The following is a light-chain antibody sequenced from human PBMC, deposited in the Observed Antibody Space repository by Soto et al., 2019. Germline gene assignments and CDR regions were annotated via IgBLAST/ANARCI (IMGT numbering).Light chain of an antibody. CDR1: QGISGY. Sequence: DIQLTQSPSFLSASVGDRVTITCRASQGISGYLAWYQQKPGKAPKLLIYTASTLQSGVPSRFSGSESGTEFTLTISSLQPEDFATYYCQQLNSDPITFGPGTKVDIK. V-gene: IGKV1-9*01. CDR3: QQLNSDPIT. J-gene: IGKJ3*01. CDR2: TAS.